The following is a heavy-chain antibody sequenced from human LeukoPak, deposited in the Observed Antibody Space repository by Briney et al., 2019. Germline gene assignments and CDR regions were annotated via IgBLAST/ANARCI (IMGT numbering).Heavy chain of an antibody. CDR2: IYYSGST. Sequence: SETLSLTCTVSGGSISTYFWSWIRQPPGKGLEWIGHIYYSGSTTYNPSLKSRVTISVDASKNQFSLKLSSVTAADMAGYYCAREYHYYDTRGYYYFDYWGQGTLVTVSS. CDR3: AREYHYYDTRGYYYFDY. V-gene: IGHV4-59*08. D-gene: IGHD3-22*01. CDR1: GGSISTYF. J-gene: IGHJ4*02.